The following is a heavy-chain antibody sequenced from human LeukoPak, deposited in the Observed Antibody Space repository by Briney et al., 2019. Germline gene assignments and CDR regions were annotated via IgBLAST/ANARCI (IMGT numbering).Heavy chain of an antibody. Sequence: SETLSLTCTVSGGSISSYYWSWIRQPAGNGLEWIGRIYTSGSTNYNPSLKTRVTMSVDTSKKQCSLKLSSVTAADTAVYYCARGDYYYGMDVWGQGTTVTVSS. CDR3: ARGDYYYGMDV. CDR1: GGSISSYY. V-gene: IGHV4-4*07. CDR2: IYTSGST. J-gene: IGHJ6*02.